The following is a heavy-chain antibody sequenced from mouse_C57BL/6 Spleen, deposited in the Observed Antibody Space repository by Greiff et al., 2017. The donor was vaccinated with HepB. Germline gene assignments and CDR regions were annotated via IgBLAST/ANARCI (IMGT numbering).Heavy chain of an antibody. Sequence: EVHLVESGGDLVKPGGSLKLSCAASGFTFSSYGMSWVRQTPDKRLEWVATISSGGSYTYYPDSVKGRFTISRDNAKNTLYLQMSSLKSEDTAMYYCARRGDYSRDYWGQGTSVTVSS. CDR3: ARRGDYSRDY. J-gene: IGHJ4*01. CDR1: GFTFSSYG. V-gene: IGHV5-6*01. CDR2: ISSGGSYT. D-gene: IGHD1-1*01.